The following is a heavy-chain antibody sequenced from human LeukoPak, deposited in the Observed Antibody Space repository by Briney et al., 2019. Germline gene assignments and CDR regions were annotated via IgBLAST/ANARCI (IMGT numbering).Heavy chain of an antibody. J-gene: IGHJ4*02. Sequence: ASVKVSCTAAGYTFTSSVINWVRQATGQGLGWMGWMNLNSGNTGYAQKFQGRVTMTRNTSISTAYMELSSLRSEDTAVYYCARYDYGDLELDYWGQGTLVTVSS. D-gene: IGHD4-17*01. CDR2: MNLNSGNT. CDR1: GYTFTSSV. V-gene: IGHV1-8*01. CDR3: ARYDYGDLELDY.